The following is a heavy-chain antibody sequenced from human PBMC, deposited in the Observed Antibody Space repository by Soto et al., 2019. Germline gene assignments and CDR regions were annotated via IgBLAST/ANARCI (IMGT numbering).Heavy chain of an antibody. CDR2: FDPEDGET. CDR3: ATDRSNYDFWSGPFDY. V-gene: IGHV1-24*01. J-gene: IGHJ4*02. CDR1: GCTLTELS. D-gene: IGHD3-3*01. Sequence: ASVKVSCKVSGCTLTELSMHWVRQAPGKGLEWMGGFDPEDGETIYAQKFQGRATMTEDTSTDTAYMELSSLRSEDTAVYYCATDRSNYDFWSGPFDYWGQGTLVTVSS.